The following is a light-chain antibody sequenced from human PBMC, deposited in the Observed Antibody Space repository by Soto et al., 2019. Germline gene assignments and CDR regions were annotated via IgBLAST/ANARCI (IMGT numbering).Light chain of an antibody. CDR1: SSNIGSFYD. CDR3: QSYDNSLNHVV. V-gene: IGLV1-40*01. CDR2: GDN. J-gene: IGLJ2*01. Sequence: QSVLTQPPSVSGAPGQRVTIPCTGSSSNIGSFYDVHWYQQLPGTVPKLLIYGDNNRPSGVPGRFSASKSGTAASLAITGLQAEDEADYYCQSYDNSLNHVVFGGGTKLTVL.